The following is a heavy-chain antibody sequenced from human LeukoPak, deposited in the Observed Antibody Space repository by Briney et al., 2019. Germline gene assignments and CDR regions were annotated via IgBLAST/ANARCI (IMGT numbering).Heavy chain of an antibody. J-gene: IGHJ6*02. CDR3: ARDYGDFHYYYYGMDV. Sequence: QPGRSLRLSCAASGFTFSSYGMPWVRQAPGKGLEWVAVISYDGSNKYYADSVKGRFTISRDNSKNTLYLQMNSLRAEDTAVYYCARDYGDFHYYYYGMDVWGQGTTVTVSS. V-gene: IGHV3-30*03. CDR1: GFTFSSYG. D-gene: IGHD4-17*01. CDR2: ISYDGSNK.